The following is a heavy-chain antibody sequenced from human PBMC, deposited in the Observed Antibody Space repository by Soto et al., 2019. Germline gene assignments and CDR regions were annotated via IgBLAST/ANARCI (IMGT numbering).Heavy chain of an antibody. V-gene: IGHV3-15*07. CDR2: IKSKTDGGTT. J-gene: IGHJ4*02. CDR1: GFTFSNAW. CDR3: TTAPRIKLWFGELLNGY. D-gene: IGHD3-10*01. Sequence: PGGSLRLSCAASGFTFSNAWMNWVRQAPGKGLEWVGRIKSKTDGGTTDYAAPVKGRFTISRDDSKNTLYLQMNSLKTEDTAVYYCTTAPRIKLWFGELLNGYWGQGTLVTVSS.